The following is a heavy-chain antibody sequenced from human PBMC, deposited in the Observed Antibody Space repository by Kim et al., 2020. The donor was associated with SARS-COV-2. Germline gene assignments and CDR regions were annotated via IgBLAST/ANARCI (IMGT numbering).Heavy chain of an antibody. J-gene: IGHJ4*02. Sequence: SETLSLTCTVSGGSISSSSYYWGWIRQPPGKGLEWIGSIYYSGSTYYNPSLKSRVTISVDTSKNQFSLKLSSVTAADTAVYYCARGNGLRYFDWFPGGRPGDFDYWGQGTLVTVSS. CDR3: ARGNGLRYFDWFPGGRPGDFDY. D-gene: IGHD3-9*01. CDR1: GGSISSSSYY. V-gene: IGHV4-39*01. CDR2: IYYSGST.